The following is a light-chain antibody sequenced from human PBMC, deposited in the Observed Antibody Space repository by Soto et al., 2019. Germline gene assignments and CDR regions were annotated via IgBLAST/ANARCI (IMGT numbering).Light chain of an antibody. CDR2: DNV. CDR3: GSWDNILRAYV. CDR1: RSNIGRNY. Sequence: QSVLTQPPSASGTPGQRVSISCSGSRSNIGRNYVYWYQQLPGTAPKLLIYDNVYRFSGIPDRFSASKSGTSATLGITGLQTGDEGDYYCGSWDNILRAYVFGTGTKVTVL. J-gene: IGLJ1*01. V-gene: IGLV1-51*01.